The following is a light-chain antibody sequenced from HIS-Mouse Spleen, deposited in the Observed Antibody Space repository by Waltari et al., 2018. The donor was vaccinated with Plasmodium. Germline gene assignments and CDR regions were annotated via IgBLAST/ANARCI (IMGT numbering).Light chain of an antibody. Sequence: QSALTQPRSVSGSPGQSVTISCTGTSSDVGGYNYVSWYQQHPGKAPKLMIYDVSKLPSGFPDRVSCSRSGNTASLTISGLQAEDEADYYCCSYAGSYTWVFGGGTKLTVL. CDR3: CSYAGSYTWV. CDR2: DVS. J-gene: IGLJ3*02. CDR1: SSDVGGYNY. V-gene: IGLV2-11*01.